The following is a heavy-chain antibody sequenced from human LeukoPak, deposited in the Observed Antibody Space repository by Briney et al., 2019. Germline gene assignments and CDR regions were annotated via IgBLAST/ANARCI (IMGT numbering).Heavy chain of an antibody. V-gene: IGHV4-34*01. CDR1: GGSFSGYY. CDR3: ATDRGSGYQRFLY. CDR2: INHSGST. J-gene: IGHJ4*02. D-gene: IGHD5-12*01. Sequence: PSETLSLTCAVYGGSFSGYYWSWIRQPPGKGLEWIGEINHSGSTNYNPSLESRVTISVDTSKNQFSLKLSSVTAEDTAVYYCATDRGSGYQRFLYWGQGTLVTVSS.